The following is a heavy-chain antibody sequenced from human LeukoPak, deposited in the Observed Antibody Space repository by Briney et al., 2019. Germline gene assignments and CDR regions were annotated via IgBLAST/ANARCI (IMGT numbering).Heavy chain of an antibody. CDR2: ISGSGGST. J-gene: IGHJ6*02. CDR1: GFTFSSYA. D-gene: IGHD3-10*01. V-gene: IGHV3-23*01. Sequence: GGSLRLSCAASGFTFSSYATSWVRQAPGKGLEWVSAISGSGGSTYYADSVKGRFTISRDNSKNTLYLQMNSLRAEDTAVYYCAKDSTYYYGSGSYYKPMDVWGQGTTVTVSS. CDR3: AKDSTYYYGSGSYYKPMDV.